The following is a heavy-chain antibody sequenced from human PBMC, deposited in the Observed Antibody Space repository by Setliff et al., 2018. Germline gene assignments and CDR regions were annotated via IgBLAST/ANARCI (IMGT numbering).Heavy chain of an antibody. CDR2: IDWDDDK. J-gene: IGHJ4*02. CDR3: AAASNYYDY. CDR1: GFSLSTSGIC. V-gene: IGHV2-70*11. Sequence: SGPTLVNPTQTLTVTCTFSGFSLSTSGICVSWIRQPPGKALEWLARIDWDDDKYYTPSLKTRLTISKDTSKNQVVLTMTNMDPVDTATYYCAAASNYYDYWGQGTLVTVSS.